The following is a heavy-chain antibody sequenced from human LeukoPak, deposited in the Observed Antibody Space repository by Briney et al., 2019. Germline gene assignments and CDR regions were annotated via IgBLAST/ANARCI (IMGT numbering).Heavy chain of an antibody. J-gene: IGHJ4*02. CDR3: ARDAIAKSSSPRYYFDY. CDR1: GFTFSSYS. D-gene: IGHD6-13*01. Sequence: GGSLRLSCAASGFTFSSYSMNWVRQAPGKGLEWVSSISSSSGYIYYADSVKGRFTISRDNAKNSLYLQMNSLRAEDTAVYYCARDAIAKSSSPRYYFDYWGQGTLVTVSS. CDR2: ISSSSGYI. V-gene: IGHV3-21*01.